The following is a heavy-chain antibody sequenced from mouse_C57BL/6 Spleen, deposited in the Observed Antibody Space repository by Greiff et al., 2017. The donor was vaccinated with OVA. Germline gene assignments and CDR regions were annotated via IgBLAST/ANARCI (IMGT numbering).Heavy chain of an antibody. CDR3: ARSSPNWVYFDY. V-gene: IGHV1-81*01. D-gene: IGHD4-1*01. Sequence: QVQLQESGAELARPGASVTLSCKASGYTFTSYGISWVKQRTGQGLEWIGEIYPRSGNTYYNEKFKGKATLTADKSSSTAYMELRSLTSEDSAVYFCARSSPNWVYFDYWGQGTTLTVSS. CDR2: IYPRSGNT. J-gene: IGHJ2*01. CDR1: GYTFTSYG.